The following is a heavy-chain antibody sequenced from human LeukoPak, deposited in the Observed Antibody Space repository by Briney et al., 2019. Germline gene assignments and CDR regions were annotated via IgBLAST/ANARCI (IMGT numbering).Heavy chain of an antibody. Sequence: GASVKVSCKASGYTFTGYYMHWVRQAPGQGLEWMGGIIPIFGTANYAQKFQGRVTITTDESTSTAYMELSSLRSEDAAVYYCARATAMVRFDYWGQGTLVTVSS. V-gene: IGHV1-69*05. D-gene: IGHD5-18*01. CDR1: GYTFTGYY. CDR3: ARATAMVRFDY. CDR2: IIPIFGTA. J-gene: IGHJ4*02.